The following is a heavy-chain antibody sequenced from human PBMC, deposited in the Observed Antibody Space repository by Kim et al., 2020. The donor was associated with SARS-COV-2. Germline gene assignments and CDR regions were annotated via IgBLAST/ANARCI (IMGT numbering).Heavy chain of an antibody. D-gene: IGHD6-19*01. CDR3: AKESVAGTGYYGMDV. Sequence: DSVKGRFTISRDNSKNTLYLQMNSLRAEDTAVYYCAKESVAGTGYYGMDVWGQGTTVTVSS. V-gene: IGHV3-30*02. J-gene: IGHJ6*02.